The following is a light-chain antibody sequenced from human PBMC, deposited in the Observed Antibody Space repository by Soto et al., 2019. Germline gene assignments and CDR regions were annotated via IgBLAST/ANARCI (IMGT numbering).Light chain of an antibody. CDR1: SSDVGGYNY. CDR2: DVI. Sequence: QSVLTQPASVSGSPGQSITISCTGTSSDVGGYNYVSWYQQHPGKAPKLMIYDVINRPSGVSNRFSGSKSGNSASLTISGLQAEDEADYYCSSYISSSTYVVFGGGTKLTVL. CDR3: SSYISSSTYVV. J-gene: IGLJ2*01. V-gene: IGLV2-14*03.